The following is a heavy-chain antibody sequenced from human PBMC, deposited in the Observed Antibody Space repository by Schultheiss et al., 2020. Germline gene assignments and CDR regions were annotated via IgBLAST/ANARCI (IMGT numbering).Heavy chain of an antibody. V-gene: IGHV3-30*03. D-gene: IGHD6-13*01. Sequence: GGSLRLSCAASGFTFSGYGMHWVRQSPGKGLEWVALISYDGSNKYYADSVGGRFPISRDNSKNTVYLQMNSLRAEDTAVYYCARDQAGAHFDYWGQGTLVTGYS. CDR2: ISYDGSNK. CDR3: ARDQAGAHFDY. J-gene: IGHJ4*02. CDR1: GFTFSGYG.